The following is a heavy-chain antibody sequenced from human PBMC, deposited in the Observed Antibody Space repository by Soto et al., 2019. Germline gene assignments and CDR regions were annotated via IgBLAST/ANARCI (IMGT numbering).Heavy chain of an antibody. J-gene: IGHJ4*02. Sequence: SETLSLTCAVSGGSISSSNWWSWVRQPPGKGLEWIGEIYHSGSTNYNPSLKSRVTISVDKSKNQFSLKLSSVTAADTAVYYCARASFSIAVAGNFDYWGQGTLVTVS. D-gene: IGHD6-19*01. CDR3: ARASFSIAVAGNFDY. V-gene: IGHV4-4*02. CDR1: GGSISSSNW. CDR2: IYHSGST.